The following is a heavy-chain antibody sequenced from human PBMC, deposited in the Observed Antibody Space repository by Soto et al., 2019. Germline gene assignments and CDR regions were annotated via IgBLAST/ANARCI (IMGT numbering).Heavy chain of an antibody. J-gene: IGHJ4*02. CDR3: AIGLSRGGRDY. D-gene: IGHD2-15*01. V-gene: IGHV3-11*01. Sequence: RRLSCAASGFTFSVYYMSWIRQAPGKGLEWVSYISSSGSTIYYADSVKGRFTISRDNAKNSLHLQMNSLRAEDTAVYYCAIGLSRGGRDYWGQGTLVTVSS. CDR1: GFTFSVYY. CDR2: ISSSGSTI.